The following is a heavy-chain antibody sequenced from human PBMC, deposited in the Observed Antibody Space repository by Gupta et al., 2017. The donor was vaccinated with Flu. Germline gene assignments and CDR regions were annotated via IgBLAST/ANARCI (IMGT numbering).Heavy chain of an antibody. D-gene: IGHD3-22*01. CDR2: FYDSGST. V-gene: IGHV4-59*01. CDR3: ARVLISYYDSSNYWGWFDP. CDR1: GGSISRYY. J-gene: IGHJ5*02. Sequence: QVQLQESGPGLVKPSETLSLTCTVSGGSISRYYWSWIRQPPGKGLEWIGYFYDSGSTSYNPSLKGRVTISVDTSKNQFSLKLSSVTAADTAVYYCARVLISYYDSSNYWGWFDPWGQGTLVTVSS.